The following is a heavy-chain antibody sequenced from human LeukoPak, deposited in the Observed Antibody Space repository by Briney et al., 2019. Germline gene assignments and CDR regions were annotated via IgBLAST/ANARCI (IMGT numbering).Heavy chain of an antibody. CDR3: ATLTRRENPSRNAFDI. CDR2: IYYSGST. Sequence: SETLSLTCTVSGGSISSGGYYWSWIRQHPGKGLEWIGYIYYSGSTYYNPSLKSRVTISVDTSKNQFSLKLSSVTAADTAVYYCATLTRRENPSRNAFDIWGQGTMVIVSS. J-gene: IGHJ3*02. V-gene: IGHV4-31*03. D-gene: IGHD3-16*01. CDR1: GGSISSGGYY.